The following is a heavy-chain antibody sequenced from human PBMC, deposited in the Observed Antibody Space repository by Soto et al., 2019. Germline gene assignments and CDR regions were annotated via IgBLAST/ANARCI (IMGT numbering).Heavy chain of an antibody. V-gene: IGHV1-2*04. D-gene: IGHD3-22*01. CDR2: INPDSGGT. J-gene: IGHJ1*01. CDR3: ARYPYYYDSSGSRYFQH. Sequence: ASVKVSCKASGYTFTGYYIHWVRQAPGQGLEWMGWINPDSGGTNYPQKFQGWVTMTRDTSISTAYMELSRLRSDDTAVYYCARYPYYYDSSGSRYFQHWGQGTLVTVS. CDR1: GYTFTGYY.